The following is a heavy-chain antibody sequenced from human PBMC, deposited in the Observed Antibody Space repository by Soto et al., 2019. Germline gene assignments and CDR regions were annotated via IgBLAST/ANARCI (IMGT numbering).Heavy chain of an antibody. J-gene: IGHJ4*02. Sequence: GASVKVSCKASGYTFTSYGISWVRQAPGQGLEWMGWISAYNGNTNYAQKLQGRVTMTTDTSTSTAYMELRSLRSDDTAVYFFARDAPIVVVPGAKVRFGYWGQGTLVTVSS. CDR2: ISAYNGNT. CDR3: ARDAPIVVVPGAKVRFGY. CDR1: GYTFTSYG. D-gene: IGHD2-2*01. V-gene: IGHV1-18*01.